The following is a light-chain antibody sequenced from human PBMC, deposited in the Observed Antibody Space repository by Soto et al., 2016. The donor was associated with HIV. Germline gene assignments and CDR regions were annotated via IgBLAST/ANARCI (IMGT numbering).Light chain of an antibody. CDR2: KVS. CDR1: QSLVDSDGNTF. J-gene: IGKJ5*01. V-gene: IGKV2-30*01. Sequence: DVVMTQSPLSLPVTLGQPASISCRSSQSLVDSDGNTFLIWFQQRPGQSPRRLFYKVSNRDSGVPDRFSGSGSGTDFTLKISRVEAEDVGVYYCMQGTHWPITFGQGTRLEIK. CDR3: MQGTHWPIT.